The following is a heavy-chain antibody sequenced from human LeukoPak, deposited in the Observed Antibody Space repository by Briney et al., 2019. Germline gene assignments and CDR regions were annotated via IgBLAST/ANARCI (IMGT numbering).Heavy chain of an antibody. CDR1: GFTFYDYA. CDR3: AKGVTTTRGWFDP. D-gene: IGHD4-17*01. CDR2: ITWNSGRI. J-gene: IGHJ5*02. Sequence: GGSLRLSCAASGFTFYDYAMHWVRQVPGKGLEWVSGITWNSGRIAYADSVKGRFTISRDNAKNSLYLQMNSLRAEDTALYYCAKGVTTTRGWFDPRGQGTLVTVSS. V-gene: IGHV3-9*01.